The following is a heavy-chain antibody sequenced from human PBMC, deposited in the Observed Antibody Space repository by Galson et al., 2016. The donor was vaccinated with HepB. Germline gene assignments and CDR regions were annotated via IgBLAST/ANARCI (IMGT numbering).Heavy chain of an antibody. Sequence: SLRLSCAASGFTFSSYAMHWVRQAPGKGLEWVAVISYDGSNKYYADSVKGRFTISRDNSKNTLYLQMNSLRAEDTAVYYCAKDLSPTMIVVVDDAFDVWGQGTMVTVSS. J-gene: IGHJ3*01. CDR3: AKDLSPTMIVVVDDAFDV. D-gene: IGHD3-22*01. CDR2: ISYDGSNK. CDR1: GFTFSSYA. V-gene: IGHV3-30-3*01.